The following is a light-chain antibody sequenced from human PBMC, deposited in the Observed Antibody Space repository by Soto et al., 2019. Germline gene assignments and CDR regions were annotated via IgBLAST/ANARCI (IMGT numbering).Light chain of an antibody. V-gene: IGKV3-20*01. CDR1: QSVSSSY. CDR2: GAS. CDR3: QQYGSSPFT. J-gene: IGKJ3*01. Sequence: EIVLTQSPGTLSLSPGERATLSCRASQSVSSSYLAWYQQKPGQAPRLLIYGASSRATGIPDRFSGSGSGTDFTLTISGLEPEDFAVYYWQQYGSSPFTFGPGTKVDIK.